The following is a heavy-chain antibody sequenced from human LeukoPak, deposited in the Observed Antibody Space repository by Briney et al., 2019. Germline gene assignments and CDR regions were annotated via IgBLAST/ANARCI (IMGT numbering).Heavy chain of an antibody. Sequence: ASVKVSCKASGYTFTSYGISWVRQAPGQGLEWMGWISAYNGNTNYAQKLQGRVTMTTDTSMSTAYMELRSLRSDDTAVYYCASSVAVAGREYYFDYWGQGTLVTVSS. CDR1: GYTFTSYG. CDR3: ASSVAVAGREYYFDY. J-gene: IGHJ4*02. V-gene: IGHV1-18*01. D-gene: IGHD6-19*01. CDR2: ISAYNGNT.